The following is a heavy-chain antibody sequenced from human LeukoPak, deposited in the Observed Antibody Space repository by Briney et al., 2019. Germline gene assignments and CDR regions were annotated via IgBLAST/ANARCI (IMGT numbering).Heavy chain of an antibody. Sequence: ASVKVSCKASGYTFTGYYMHWVRQAPGQGLEWMGWINPNSGGTNYAQKFQGRVTMTRDPSISTAYMELSRLRSDDTAVYYCARTAIAAAVDYYYYGMDVWGQGTTVTVSS. CDR3: ARTAIAAAVDYYYYGMDV. CDR2: INPNSGGT. D-gene: IGHD6-13*01. CDR1: GYTFTGYY. J-gene: IGHJ6*02. V-gene: IGHV1-2*02.